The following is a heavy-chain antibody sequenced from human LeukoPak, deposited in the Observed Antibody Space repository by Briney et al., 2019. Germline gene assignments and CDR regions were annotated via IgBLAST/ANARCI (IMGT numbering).Heavy chain of an antibody. V-gene: IGHV3-30*18. J-gene: IGHJ6*02. Sequence: PARDPIPPWAAPGFIHSRYRLHRVRPAPRNGLEWVAVISYDGSNKYYADSVKGLFTISRDNSKNTLYLQLNSLRAEDTAVYYCAKEDDYGDYYYGMDVWGQGPTVTVSS. D-gene: IGHD4-17*01. CDR3: AKEDDYGDYYYGMDV. CDR1: GFIHSRYR. CDR2: ISYDGSNK.